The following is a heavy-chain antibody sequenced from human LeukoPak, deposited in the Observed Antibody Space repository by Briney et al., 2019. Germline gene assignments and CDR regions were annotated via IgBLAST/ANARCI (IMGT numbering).Heavy chain of an antibody. V-gene: IGHV3-23*01. D-gene: IGHD1-26*01. CDR3: AKDPLLSGSLYPDY. CDR1: GFTFSSYG. Sequence: QPGGSLRLSCAASGFTFSSYGMSWVRQAPGKGLEWVSAISGSGGSTYYADSVKGRFTISRDNSKNTLYLQMNSLRAEDTAVYYCAKDPLLSGSLYPDYWGQGTLVTVSS. CDR2: ISGSGGST. J-gene: IGHJ4*02.